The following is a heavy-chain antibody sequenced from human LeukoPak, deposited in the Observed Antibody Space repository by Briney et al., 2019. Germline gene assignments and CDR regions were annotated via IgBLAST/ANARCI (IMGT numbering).Heavy chain of an antibody. Sequence: GESLKISCKGSGYSFTSYWIGWVRQMPGKGLEWMGIIYPGDSDTRYSPSFQGQVTISADKSISTAYLQWSSLKASDTAMYYCARSGWGYSGYDGEFDYWGQGTLVTVSS. V-gene: IGHV5-51*01. D-gene: IGHD5-12*01. CDR2: IYPGDSDT. CDR3: ARSGWGYSGYDGEFDY. J-gene: IGHJ4*02. CDR1: GYSFTSYW.